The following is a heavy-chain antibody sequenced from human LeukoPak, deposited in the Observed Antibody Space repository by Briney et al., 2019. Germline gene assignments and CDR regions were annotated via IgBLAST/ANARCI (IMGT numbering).Heavy chain of an antibody. CDR1: GFALSHSGVA. V-gene: IGHV2-5*01. CDR3: SHRQNSDYGY. J-gene: IGHJ4*02. Sequence: SGPTLVNPTQTLTLTCTFSGFALSHSGVAVGWIRQPPGKAPEWLALIYGNDDVRYSPSLQSRLTITKDTSKNQVVLTMTDMDPVDTATYYCSHRQNSDYGYWSQGTLVTVSS. D-gene: IGHD4-17*01. CDR2: IYGNDDV.